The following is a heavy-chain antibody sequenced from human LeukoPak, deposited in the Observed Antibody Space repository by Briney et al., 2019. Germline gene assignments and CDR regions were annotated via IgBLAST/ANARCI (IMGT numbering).Heavy chain of an antibody. J-gene: IGHJ4*02. CDR3: ARGPWSGSDY. CDR1: GYTFTSYG. V-gene: IGHV1-2*02. Sequence: ASVKVSCKASGYTFTSYGISWVRQAPGQGLEWMGWINPNSGGTNYAQKFQGRVTMTRDTSISTAYMELSRLRSDDTAVYYCARGPWSGSDYWGQGTLVTVSS. D-gene: IGHD3-10*01. CDR2: INPNSGGT.